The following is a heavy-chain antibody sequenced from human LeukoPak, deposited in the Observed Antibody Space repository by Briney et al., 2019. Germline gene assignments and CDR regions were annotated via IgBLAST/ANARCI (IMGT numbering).Heavy chain of an antibody. D-gene: IGHD3-3*01. J-gene: IGHJ4*02. Sequence: PGGSLRLSCAASGFNFSTYAMNWVRQAPGKGLEWVLFISSSGGTTYYGDSVKGRFTISRDNSKSTLYLQLNSLGAEDTAVYYCARDDFWSAHWGQGTLVIVYS. CDR3: ARDDFWSAH. V-gene: IGHV3-23*01. CDR2: ISSSGGTT. CDR1: GFNFSTYA.